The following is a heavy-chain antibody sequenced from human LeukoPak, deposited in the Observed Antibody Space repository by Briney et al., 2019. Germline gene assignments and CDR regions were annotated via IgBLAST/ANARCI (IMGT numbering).Heavy chain of an antibody. J-gene: IGHJ6*03. V-gene: IGHV3-7*01. CDR3: ARAFGDFWSGYYPSYYNYYMDV. CDR2: IKQDGSEK. CDR1: GFTFSSYA. D-gene: IGHD3-3*01. Sequence: GGSLRLSCAASGFTFSSYAMSWVRQAPGKGLEWVANIKQDGSEKYYVDSVKGRFTISRDNAKNSLYLQMNSLRAEDTAVYHCARAFGDFWSGYYPSYYNYYMDVWGKGTTVTVSS.